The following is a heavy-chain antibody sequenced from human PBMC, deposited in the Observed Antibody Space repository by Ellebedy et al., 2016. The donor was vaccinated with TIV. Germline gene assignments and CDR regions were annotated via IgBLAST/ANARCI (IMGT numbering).Heavy chain of an antibody. V-gene: IGHV2-70*04. CDR3: ARMVSGSDYFDY. CDR1: GFSLSTSGMR. D-gene: IGHD1-26*01. CDR2: IDWDDDK. J-gene: IGHJ4*02. Sequence: SGPTLVKPTQTLTLTCTFSGFSLSTSGMRVSWIRQPPGKTLEWLARIDWDDDKFYSTSLKTRLTISKDTSKNQVVLTMTNMDPVDTATYYCARMVSGSDYFDYWGQGTLVTVSS.